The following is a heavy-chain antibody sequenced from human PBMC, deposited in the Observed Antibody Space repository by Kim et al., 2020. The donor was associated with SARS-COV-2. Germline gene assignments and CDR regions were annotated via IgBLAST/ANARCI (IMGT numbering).Heavy chain of an antibody. Sequence: ADSVKGRFTISRDDSKSTLYLKMNRLRVDDSAVYFCARLGSGTWSNLDYWGQGTLVTVSS. D-gene: IGHD6-13*01. J-gene: IGHJ4*02. V-gene: IGHV3-33*01. CDR3: ARLGSGTWSNLDY.